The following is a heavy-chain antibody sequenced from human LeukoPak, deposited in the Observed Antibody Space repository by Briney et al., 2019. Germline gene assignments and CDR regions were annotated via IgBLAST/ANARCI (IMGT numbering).Heavy chain of an antibody. D-gene: IGHD2-15*01. CDR2: INPNSGGT. Sequence: ASVKVSCKASGYTFTGYYMHWVRQAPGQGLEWMGWINPNSGGTNYAQKFQGRVTMTRDTSISTAYMELSGLRSDDTAVYYCARDLRYCSGGSCYGVIIAFDYWGQGTLVTVSS. CDR1: GYTFTGYY. V-gene: IGHV1-2*02. J-gene: IGHJ4*02. CDR3: ARDLRYCSGGSCYGVIIAFDY.